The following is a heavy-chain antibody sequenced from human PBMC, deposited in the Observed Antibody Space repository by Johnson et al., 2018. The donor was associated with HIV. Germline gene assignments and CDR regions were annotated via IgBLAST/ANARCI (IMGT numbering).Heavy chain of an antibody. D-gene: IGHD6-19*01. CDR1: GFTFSSYG. V-gene: IGHV3-30*02. CDR2: IRNDGSIK. CDR3: VQGVPNPAGAFDI. Sequence: QVQLVESGGGLVQPGGSLRLSCAASGFTFSSYGLHWVRQAPGKGLQWVAFIRNDGSIKFSADSVKGRFTISKDNSKNTLHLQMNSLRPEDTAVYYCVQGVPNPAGAFDIWGRGTMVTVSS. J-gene: IGHJ3*02.